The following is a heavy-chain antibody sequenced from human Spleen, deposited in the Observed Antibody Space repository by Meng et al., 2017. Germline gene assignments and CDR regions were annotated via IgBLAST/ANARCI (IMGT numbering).Heavy chain of an antibody. J-gene: IGHJ4*02. D-gene: IGHD1-14*01. Sequence: ITVKDAGPARLKPTQPLTLTCTFSGFSLSTSGVGVGWIRQPPGKALEWLALIYWTDDKRYSPSMKSRLTITKDTSKNQVVLTMTNMDPVDTATYYCAHSPTTWHPFDYWGQGTLVTVSS. CDR3: AHSPTTWHPFDY. V-gene: IGHV2-5*01. CDR1: GFSLSTSGVG. CDR2: IYWTDDK.